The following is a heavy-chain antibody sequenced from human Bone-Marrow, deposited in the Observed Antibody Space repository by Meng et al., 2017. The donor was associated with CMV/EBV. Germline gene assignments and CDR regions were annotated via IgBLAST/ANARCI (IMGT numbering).Heavy chain of an antibody. Sequence: SETLSLTCNVSGDSLNGGGYYWTWIRQHPERGLEWIGYIYSGGTPFYNPSLTSRATISMETSKGRFFLRVTSVTASDTAVYYCAGRGRGSLAFWGQGILVTVSS. D-gene: IGHD3-10*01. CDR3: AGRGRGSLAF. J-gene: IGHJ4*02. V-gene: IGHV4-31*03. CDR1: GDSLNGGGYY. CDR2: IYSGGTP.